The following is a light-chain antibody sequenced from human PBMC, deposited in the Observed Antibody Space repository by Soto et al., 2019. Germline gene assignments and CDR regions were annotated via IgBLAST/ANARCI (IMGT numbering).Light chain of an antibody. Sequence: EIVLTQSPGTLSLSPGDRATLSCRASQSVSSDYVAWYQQKPGQTPNVLIYRASIRATGIPDRFSGSGSGTDFTLTISRLEPEDFAVYYCQQYVASPLTFGGGTKVEIK. CDR2: RAS. CDR3: QQYVASPLT. CDR1: QSVSSDY. J-gene: IGKJ4*01. V-gene: IGKV3-20*01.